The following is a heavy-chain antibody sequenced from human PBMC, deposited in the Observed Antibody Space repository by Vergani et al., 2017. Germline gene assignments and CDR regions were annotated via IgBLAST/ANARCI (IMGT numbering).Heavy chain of an antibody. D-gene: IGHD3-10*01. CDR1: GDSLSRSHYY. CDR3: ARPVGPSAIADGYHV. CDR2: ISSSGSP. J-gene: IGHJ3*01. V-gene: IGHV4-39*02. Sequence: QLQLQESGPGLVRPSETLSLSCRGSGDSLSRSHYYWGFLRQPPGKGLEWIGSISSSGSPYYNPTLKSRLAFSVDTSKILFGLRLKSVTATDTGMYYCARPVGPSAIADGYHVWGQGTMVTVS.